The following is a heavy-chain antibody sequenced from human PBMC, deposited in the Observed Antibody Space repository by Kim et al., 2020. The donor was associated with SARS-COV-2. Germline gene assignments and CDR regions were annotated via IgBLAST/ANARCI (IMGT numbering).Heavy chain of an antibody. CDR3: ARVKTGTTPWFDS. Sequence: YVDSVQGRFTISRDNAKSSLYLQLNSLRVEDTAIYYCARVKTGTTPWFDSWGLGTLVTVSS. D-gene: IGHD1-1*01. V-gene: IGHV3-7*01. J-gene: IGHJ5*01.